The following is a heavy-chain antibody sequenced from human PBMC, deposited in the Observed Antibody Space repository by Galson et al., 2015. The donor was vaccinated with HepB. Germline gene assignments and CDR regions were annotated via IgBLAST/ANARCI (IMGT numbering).Heavy chain of an antibody. V-gene: IGHV1-3*01. CDR1: GYTFTSYA. Sequence: SVKVSCKASGYTFTSYATHWVRQAPGQRLEWMGWINAGNGNTKYSQKFQGRVTITRDTSASTAYMELSSLRSEDTAVYYCASPVGSSPHDAFDIWGQGTMVTVSS. CDR2: INAGNGNT. D-gene: IGHD1-26*01. CDR3: ASPVGSSPHDAFDI. J-gene: IGHJ3*02.